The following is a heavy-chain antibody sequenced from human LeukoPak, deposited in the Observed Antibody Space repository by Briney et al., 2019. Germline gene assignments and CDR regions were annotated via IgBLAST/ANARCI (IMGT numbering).Heavy chain of an antibody. D-gene: IGHD3-16*01. V-gene: IGHV3-9*01. J-gene: IGHJ4*02. CDR3: AKDTGGPVDY. CDR2: ISWNSGSI. Sequence: GGSLRLSCAASGFTFDDYAMHWVRQAPGKGLEWVSGISWNSGSIGYADSVKGRFTISRDNAKNSLYLQMNSLRAEDTALYYCAKDTGGPVDYWGQGTLVTVSS. CDR1: GFTFDDYA.